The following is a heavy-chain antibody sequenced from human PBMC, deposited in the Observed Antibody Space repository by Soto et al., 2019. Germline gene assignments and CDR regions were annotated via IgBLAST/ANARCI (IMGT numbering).Heavy chain of an antibody. Sequence: EVQLLDSGGGLVQPGGSLRLSYVASGFTFSSYAMRWVRQAPGKGLEWVSAISGSGGSTYYADSVKGRFTISRDNSKNTLYLQMNSLRAEDTAVYYCARRGSGSYYDYWGQGTLVTVSS. CDR2: ISGSGGST. V-gene: IGHV3-23*01. CDR1: GFTFSSYA. D-gene: IGHD1-26*01. CDR3: ARRGSGSYYDY. J-gene: IGHJ4*02.